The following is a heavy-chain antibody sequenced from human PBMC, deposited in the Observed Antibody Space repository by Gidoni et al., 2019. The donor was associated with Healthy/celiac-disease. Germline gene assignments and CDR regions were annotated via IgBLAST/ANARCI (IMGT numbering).Heavy chain of an antibody. D-gene: IGHD3-22*01. CDR2: IKSKTDGGTT. CDR3: TTEWLLVTDAFDI. J-gene: IGHJ3*02. V-gene: IGHV3-15*01. CDR1: GFTFSNAW. Sequence: EVQLVESGGGLVKPGGSLRLSGEAPGFTFSNAWMSWVRQAPGKRLEWVGRIKSKTDGGTTDYAAPVKGRFTISRDDSKNTLYLQMNSLKTEDTAVYYCTTEWLLVTDAFDIWGQGTMVTVSS.